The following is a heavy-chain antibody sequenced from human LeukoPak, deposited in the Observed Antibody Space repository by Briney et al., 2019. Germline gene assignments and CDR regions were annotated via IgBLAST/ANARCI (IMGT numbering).Heavy chain of an antibody. CDR3: AKDAAGSRFLDWFDP. Sequence: GGSLRLSCAVSGFTFSSYAMSWVRQAPGKGLEWVSGISGSGGSTYYADSVKGRFTISRDNSKSTLYLQMNSLRAEDTAVYYCAKDAAGSRFLDWFDPWGQGTLVTVSS. V-gene: IGHV3-23*01. J-gene: IGHJ5*02. CDR1: GFTFSSYA. D-gene: IGHD3-10*01. CDR2: ISGSGGST.